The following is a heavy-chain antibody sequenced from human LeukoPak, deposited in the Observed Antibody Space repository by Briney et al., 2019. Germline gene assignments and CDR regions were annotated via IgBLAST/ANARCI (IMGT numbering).Heavy chain of an antibody. CDR3: ARDSFAVYDSSGYSSYDY. CDR1: GFSFSDYS. V-gene: IGHV3-21*01. CDR2: ISSYSTYI. D-gene: IGHD3-22*01. J-gene: IGHJ4*02. Sequence: GGSLRLSCAASGFSFSDYSMNWVRQAPGKGLEWVSFISSYSTYIYYADSLKGRFTISRDNAKNSLYLQMNSLRAEDTAVYYCARDSFAVYDSSGYSSYDYWGQGTLVTVSS.